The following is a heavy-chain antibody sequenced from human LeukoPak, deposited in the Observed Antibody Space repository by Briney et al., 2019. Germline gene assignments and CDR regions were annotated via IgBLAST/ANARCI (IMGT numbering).Heavy chain of an antibody. CDR3: ARDPSPGYYDSSGYSV. CDR1: GDSISSYY. V-gene: IGHV4-59*01. J-gene: IGHJ3*01. Sequence: SETLSLTCTVSGDSISSYYWSWIRQPPGKGLEWIGYIYYSGSTNYNPSLKSRVTISVDTSKNQFSLKLSSVTAADTAVYYCARDPSPGYYDSSGYSVWGQGTMVTVSS. CDR2: IYYSGST. D-gene: IGHD3-22*01.